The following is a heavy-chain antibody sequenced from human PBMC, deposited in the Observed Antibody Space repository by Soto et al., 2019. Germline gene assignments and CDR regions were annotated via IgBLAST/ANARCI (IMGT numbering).Heavy chain of an antibody. J-gene: IGHJ5*02. CDR1: GGTFSSYA. Sequence: QVQLVQSGAEVKKPGSSVKVSCKASGGTFSSYAISWVRQAPGQGLEWMGGIIPIFGTANYAQKFQGRVKITADKSTGTAYMELSSLRSEDTAVYYCARGWQDILTGDDRLGWFDPWGQGTLVTVSS. CDR3: ARGWQDILTGDDRLGWFDP. CDR2: IIPIFGTA. V-gene: IGHV1-69*06. D-gene: IGHD3-9*01.